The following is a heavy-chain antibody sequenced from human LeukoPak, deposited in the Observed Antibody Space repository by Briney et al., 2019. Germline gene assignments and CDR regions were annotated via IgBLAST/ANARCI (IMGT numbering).Heavy chain of an antibody. J-gene: IGHJ4*02. V-gene: IGHV3-66*01. Sequence: GGSLRLSCGSSGFTVSDSFMICVRQAPGKGLECVSVMYSGGKTYYADSVKGRFTISRDNSKNTVFLQMNSLRVADTAVYYCARAREGVYSYFDYWGQGTLVTVSS. CDR3: ARAREGVYSYFDY. D-gene: IGHD2-15*01. CDR1: GFTVSDSF. CDR2: MYSGGKT.